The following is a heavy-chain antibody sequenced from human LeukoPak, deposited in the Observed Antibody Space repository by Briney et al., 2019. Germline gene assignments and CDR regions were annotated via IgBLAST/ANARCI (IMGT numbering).Heavy chain of an antibody. Sequence: GGSLRLSCAASGFTFSSYSMNWVRQAPGKGLEWVSYISSSGTTIYYADSVKGRFTISRDNAKNSLYLQMNSLRDEDTAVYYCARARRDCSGGSCYPDYNWFDPWGQGTLVTVSS. V-gene: IGHV3-48*02. D-gene: IGHD2-15*01. J-gene: IGHJ5*02. CDR2: ISSSGTTI. CDR1: GFTFSSYS. CDR3: ARARRDCSGGSCYPDYNWFDP.